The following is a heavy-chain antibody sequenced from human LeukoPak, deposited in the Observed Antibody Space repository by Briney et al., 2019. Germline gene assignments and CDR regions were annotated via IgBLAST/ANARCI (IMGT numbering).Heavy chain of an antibody. D-gene: IGHD5-12*01. CDR1: GDSVSSNSAA. CDR2: TYYRSKWYY. J-gene: IGHJ4*02. V-gene: IGHV6-1*01. Sequence: SQTLSLTCAISGDSVSSNSAAWNWVRQSPSRGLEWLGRTYYRSKWYYDYAVPVKSRITINPDTSKNQFSLQLNSVTPEDTAVYFCSRGATTYFDYWGQGTLVTVSS. CDR3: SRGATTYFDY.